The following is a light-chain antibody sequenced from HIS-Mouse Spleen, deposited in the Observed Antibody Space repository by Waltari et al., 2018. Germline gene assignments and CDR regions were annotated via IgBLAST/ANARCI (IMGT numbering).Light chain of an antibody. CDR3: QSYDSSNWV. Sequence: NFMLTQPHSVSESPGKTVTISCTGSSGSISSHYVQWYQPRPGSAPTTVIYEDNQRPSGVPDRFSGSIDSSSNSASLTISGLKTEDEADYYCQSYDSSNWVFGGGTKLTVL. V-gene: IGLV6-57*02. CDR1: SGSISSHY. J-gene: IGLJ3*02. CDR2: EDN.